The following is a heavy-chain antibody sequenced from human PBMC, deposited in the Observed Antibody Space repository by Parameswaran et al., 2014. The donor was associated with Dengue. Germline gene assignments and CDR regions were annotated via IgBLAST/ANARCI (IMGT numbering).Heavy chain of an antibody. CDR3: ARDGYDSSDGAGYYGMDV. J-gene: IGHJ6*02. Sequence: VRQMPGKGLEWVAVISFDGSNEYYADSVKGRFTISRDKSKNTLYLQMNSLRAEDTAVYYCARDGYDSSDGAGYYGMDVWGQGTTVTVSS. D-gene: IGHD3-22*01. CDR2: ISFDGSNE. V-gene: IGHV3-33*05.